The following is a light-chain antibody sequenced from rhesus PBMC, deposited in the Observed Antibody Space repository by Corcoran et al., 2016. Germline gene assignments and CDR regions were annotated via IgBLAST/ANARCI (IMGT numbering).Light chain of an antibody. Sequence: DIQMTQSPSSLSASVGDRVTITCRASQGISNWLAWYQQKPGKAPKLLIYRASNLEKGVPSRFSGSGPGTAFTLTISSLQPEDIATYYCQQHDNSPLTFGGGTKVELK. CDR3: QQHDNSPLT. CDR2: RAS. V-gene: IGKV1-69*01. J-gene: IGKJ4*01. CDR1: QGISNW.